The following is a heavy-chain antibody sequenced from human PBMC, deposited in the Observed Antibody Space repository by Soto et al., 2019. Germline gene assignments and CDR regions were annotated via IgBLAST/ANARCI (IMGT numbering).Heavy chain of an antibody. CDR3: AHVRAGIAEKWFDP. CDR2: IYWDDDK. V-gene: IGHV2-5*02. CDR1: GVSLSTSGVG. D-gene: IGHD6-13*01. Sequence: QITLKESGPTLVKTTQTLTLTRTFSGVSLSTSGVGVGWIRQPPRKALEWLALIYWDDDKRYSPSLKSRLTITKDTSKNQVVLTMTNMDPVDTATYYCAHVRAGIAEKWFDPWGQGTLVTVSS. J-gene: IGHJ5*02.